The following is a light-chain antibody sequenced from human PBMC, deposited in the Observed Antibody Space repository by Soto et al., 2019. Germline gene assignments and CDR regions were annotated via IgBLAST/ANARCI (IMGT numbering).Light chain of an antibody. V-gene: IGLV1-44*01. CDR1: SSNIGSST. CDR2: NNN. Sequence: QSVLTQPPSASGTPGQRVTISCSGSSSNIGSSTVNWYQQLPGTTPKLLIYNNNQRPSGGPDRFSGSKSGTSASLAISGLQSEDEADYYCAAWDDSLNGLVFGTGTKLTVL. CDR3: AAWDDSLNGLV. J-gene: IGLJ1*01.